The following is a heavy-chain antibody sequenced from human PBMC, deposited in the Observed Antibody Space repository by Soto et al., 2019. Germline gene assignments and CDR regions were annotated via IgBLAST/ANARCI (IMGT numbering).Heavy chain of an antibody. V-gene: IGHV1-69*13. CDR2: IIPIFGTA. D-gene: IGHD3-9*01. CDR3: ARLEFALRYFDWPYGMDV. Sequence: ASVKVSCKASGGTFSSYAISWVRQAPGQGLEWMGGIIPIFGTANYAQKFQGRVTITADESTSTAYMELSSLRSEDTAVYYCARLEFALRYFDWPYGMDVWGQGTTVTVSS. CDR1: GGTFSSYA. J-gene: IGHJ6*02.